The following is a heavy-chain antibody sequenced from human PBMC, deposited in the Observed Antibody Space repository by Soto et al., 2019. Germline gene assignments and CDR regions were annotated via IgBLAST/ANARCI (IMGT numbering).Heavy chain of an antibody. CDR2: IDCSAHT. V-gene: IGHV4-39*01. J-gene: IGHJ6*02. CDR3: ARQAAGSIYYYYYYGMDV. CDR1: GGPISSSPYY. Sequence: XATLALTGNVPGGPISSSPYYWGSIRQLPGRGLEQIGGIDCSAHTSYTPSIKSRVTISVDTSKNQFSLKLSSVTAADTAVYYCARQAAGSIYYYYYYGMDVWGQGTTVTVSS. D-gene: IGHD6-13*01.